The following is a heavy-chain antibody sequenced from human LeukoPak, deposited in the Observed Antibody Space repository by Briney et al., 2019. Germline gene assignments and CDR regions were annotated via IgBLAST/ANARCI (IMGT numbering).Heavy chain of an antibody. CDR3: ARGTSGYDYVWGSYPLGVY. D-gene: IGHD3-16*02. Sequence: KTGGSLRLSCAASGFTFSSSWMYWVRQAPGKGLEWVSSTSSSSSYIYYADSVKGRFTISRDNAKNSLYLQMNSLRAEDTAVYYCARGTSGYDYVWGSYPLGVYWGQGTLVTVSS. J-gene: IGHJ4*02. CDR2: TSSSSSYI. CDR1: GFTFSSSW. V-gene: IGHV3-21*01.